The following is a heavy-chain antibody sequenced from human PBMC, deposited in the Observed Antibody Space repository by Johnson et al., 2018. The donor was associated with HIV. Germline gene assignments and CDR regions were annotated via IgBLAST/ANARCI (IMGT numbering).Heavy chain of an antibody. J-gene: IGHJ3*02. CDR3: AREGRHYYDSRGHAFDI. D-gene: IGHD3-22*01. CDR2: ISWTRDDI. CDR1: GFTFEDYA. Sequence: QLVESGGGLVQPGRSLRLSCVASGFTFEDYAMHWVRQAPGSGLVWVSGISWTRDDIGYADSVMGRFTISRDNAKNSLYLQMNSLRAEDPAVYYCAREGRHYYDSRGHAFDIWGQGTMVTVAS. V-gene: IGHV3-9*01.